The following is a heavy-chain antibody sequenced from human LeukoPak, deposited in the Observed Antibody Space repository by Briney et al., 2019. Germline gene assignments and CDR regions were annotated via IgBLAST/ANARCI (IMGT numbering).Heavy chain of an antibody. CDR2: VKYDGSTT. CDR3: ARDLNWLLSDY. Sequence: GGSLRLSCAASGFTFSAYWMHWVRQAPGKGLVWVSRVKYDGSTTAYADSVKGRFTISGDNTRNILYLEMNSLRVEDTAVYYCARDLNWLLSDYWGQGALVTVSS. J-gene: IGHJ4*02. V-gene: IGHV3-74*01. CDR1: GFTFSAYW. D-gene: IGHD3/OR15-3a*01.